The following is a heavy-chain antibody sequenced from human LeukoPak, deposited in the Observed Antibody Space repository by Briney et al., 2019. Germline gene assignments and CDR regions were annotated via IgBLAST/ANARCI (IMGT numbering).Heavy chain of an antibody. Sequence: GGSLRLSCAASGFTFSSYGMHWVRQAPGKGLEWVAVISYDGSNKYYADSVKGRFTISRDNSKNTLYLQMNSLRAEDTAVYYCAKGEGTYYDFWSGYHRTDYWGQGTLVTVSS. J-gene: IGHJ4*02. V-gene: IGHV3-30*18. CDR1: GFTFSSYG. CDR2: ISYDGSNK. D-gene: IGHD3-3*01. CDR3: AKGEGTYYDFWSGYHRTDY.